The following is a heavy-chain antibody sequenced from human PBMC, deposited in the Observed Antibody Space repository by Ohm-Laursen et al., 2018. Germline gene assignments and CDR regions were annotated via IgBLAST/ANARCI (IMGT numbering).Heavy chain of an antibody. J-gene: IGHJ4*02. V-gene: IGHV3-23*01. CDR3: TKGSYISSFEGVH. CDR1: GFTFRTHA. Sequence: GSLRLSCAASGFTFRTHAMTWVCQAPGKGLEWVSLIIDGGDNTYYADSVKGRFTIARNNSKNTLYLQMNSLRPEDTALYYCTKGSYISSFEGVHWGQGTLVTVSS. D-gene: IGHD3-3*02. CDR2: IIDGGDNT.